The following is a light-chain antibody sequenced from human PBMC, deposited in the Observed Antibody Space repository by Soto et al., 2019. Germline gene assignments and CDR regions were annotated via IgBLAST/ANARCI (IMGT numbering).Light chain of an antibody. CDR1: QSLVYSDGITY. J-gene: IGKJ2*01. CDR2: QVS. CDR3: MQGTHWPYT. Sequence: DVVMTQSPLSLPVTLGQPASISCRSSQSLVYSDGITYLNWFQQRPGHSPRRLIYQVSKRDSGVPDRLSGSVSGTDFTLKISRVEAEDVGVYYCMQGTHWPYTFGQGTKLEIK. V-gene: IGKV2-30*01.